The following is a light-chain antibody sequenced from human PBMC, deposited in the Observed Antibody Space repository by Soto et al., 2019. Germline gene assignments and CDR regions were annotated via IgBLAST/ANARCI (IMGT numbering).Light chain of an antibody. CDR3: SSYASGTIYV. Sequence: QSWQSHPASVSWSPGQAISIACTGTSFDVGGFNSVSCYQQHPGKVPKLMIFEVTNRPAGISSRLSGSKSGNTASLSISGLQAEEEADYYCSSYASGTIYVFGTGTKVTVL. V-gene: IGLV2-14*01. CDR1: SFDVGGFNS. J-gene: IGLJ1*01. CDR2: EVT.